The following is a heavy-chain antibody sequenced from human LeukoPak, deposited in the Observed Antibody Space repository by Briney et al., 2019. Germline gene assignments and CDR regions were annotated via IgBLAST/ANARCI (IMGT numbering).Heavy chain of an antibody. Sequence: GGSLRLSCAASRFTFSSYAMSWVRQAPGKGLEWVSAISGSGGSTYYADSVKGRFTISRDNSKNTLYLQMNSLRAEDTAVYYCAKDLYYDFWSGYSVFDYWGQGTLVTVSS. CDR1: RFTFSSYA. CDR3: AKDLYYDFWSGYSVFDY. D-gene: IGHD3-3*01. V-gene: IGHV3-23*01. J-gene: IGHJ4*02. CDR2: ISGSGGST.